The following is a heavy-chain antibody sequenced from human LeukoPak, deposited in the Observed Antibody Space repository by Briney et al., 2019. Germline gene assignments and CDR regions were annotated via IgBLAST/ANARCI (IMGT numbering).Heavy chain of an antibody. CDR3: ARGRLVLLWFGEPWFDP. CDR2: MNPNSGNT. CDR1: GYTFTSCD. Sequence: GASVKVSCKASGYTFTSCDINWVRQATGQGLEWMGWMNPNSGNTGYAQKFQGRVTMTRNTSISTAYMELSSLRSEDTAVYYCARGRLVLLWFGEPWFDPWGQGTLVTVSS. D-gene: IGHD3-10*01. J-gene: IGHJ5*02. V-gene: IGHV1-8*01.